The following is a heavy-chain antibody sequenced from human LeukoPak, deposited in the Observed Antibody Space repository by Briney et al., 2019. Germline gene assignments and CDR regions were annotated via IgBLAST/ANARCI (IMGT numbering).Heavy chain of an antibody. J-gene: IGHJ4*02. CDR3: AKDLHGGYSSDY. Sequence: GGSLRLSCAASGFTFNNFAMHWVRQAPGKGLEWVSFIGYEGVHKYYADSVKGRFTISKDNSKATLYLQMNSLRPEDTAVYYCAKDLHGGYSSDYWGQGTLVTVFS. CDR1: GFTFNNFA. CDR2: IGYEGVHK. D-gene: IGHD4-23*01. V-gene: IGHV3-30*02.